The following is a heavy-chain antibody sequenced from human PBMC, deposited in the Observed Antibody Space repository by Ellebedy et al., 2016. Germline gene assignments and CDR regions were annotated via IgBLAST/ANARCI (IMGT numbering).Heavy chain of an antibody. CDR2: INPNSGGT. CDR3: AREGAGYSSGWYQTYFFDY. Sequence: ASVKVSCKSSGYTFTDHYMHWVRQAPGQGLEWMGWINPNSGGTNYAQKFQGWVTMTRDSSITTVYMELRRLRSDDAAVYFCAREGAGYSSGWYQTYFFDYWGQGTPVTVSS. D-gene: IGHD6-19*01. J-gene: IGHJ4*02. CDR1: GYTFTDHY. V-gene: IGHV1-2*04.